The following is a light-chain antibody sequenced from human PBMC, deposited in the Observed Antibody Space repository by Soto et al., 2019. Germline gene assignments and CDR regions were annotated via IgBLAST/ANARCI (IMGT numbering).Light chain of an antibody. CDR3: QQYSSTVWT. Sequence: EIVLTQSPGTLSLSPGERTTLSCRASQSISSSYLAWYQQKPGQAPRLLVYGASSRATGIPDRFSGSGSGTDFALTISRLGPEDFALYYCQQYSSTVWTLGQGTKVEIK. V-gene: IGKV3-20*01. CDR2: GAS. J-gene: IGKJ1*01. CDR1: QSISSSY.